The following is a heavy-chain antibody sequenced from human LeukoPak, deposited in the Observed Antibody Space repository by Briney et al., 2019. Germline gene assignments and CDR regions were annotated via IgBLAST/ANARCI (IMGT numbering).Heavy chain of an antibody. D-gene: IGHD1-14*01. J-gene: IGHJ4*02. CDR2: ISYDGSNK. CDR3: ARGREPNDY. CDR1: GFTFSSYA. Sequence: GRSLRLSCAASGFTFSSYAMHWVRQAPGKGLEWVAVISYDGSNKYYADSVKGRFTISRDNSKSTLYLQMNSLRAEDTAVYYCARGREPNDYWSQGTLVTVSS. V-gene: IGHV3-30*01.